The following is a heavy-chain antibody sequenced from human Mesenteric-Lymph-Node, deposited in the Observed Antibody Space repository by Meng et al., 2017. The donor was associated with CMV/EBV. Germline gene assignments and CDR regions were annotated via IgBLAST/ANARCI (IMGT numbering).Heavy chain of an antibody. V-gene: IGHV1-2*02. CDR3: ARAPIFRLEEPIAVLGMDV. CDR2: INPNSGGT. Sequence: ASVKVSCKASGYTFSGYYIHWVRQAPGQGLEWMGWINPNSGGTNYAQKFQGRVTMTRDTSISTAYMELSRLRSDDTAVYYCARAPIFRLEEPIAVLGMDVWGQGTTVTVSS. D-gene: IGHD6-19*01. CDR1: GYTFSGYY. J-gene: IGHJ6*02.